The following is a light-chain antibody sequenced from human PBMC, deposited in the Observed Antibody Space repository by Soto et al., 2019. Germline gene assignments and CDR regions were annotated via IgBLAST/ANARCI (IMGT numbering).Light chain of an antibody. V-gene: IGKV3-11*01. CDR1: QSVSTY. Sequence: EIILTQSPATLSLSPGERATLSCRASQSVSTYLAWYQQKPGQAPRLLIYDPSNRATGIPARFSGSGSGTDFTLTISGLEPEDFAVYYCQQRSDWPPVFTFGPGTKVDIK. J-gene: IGKJ3*01. CDR2: DPS. CDR3: QQRSDWPPVFT.